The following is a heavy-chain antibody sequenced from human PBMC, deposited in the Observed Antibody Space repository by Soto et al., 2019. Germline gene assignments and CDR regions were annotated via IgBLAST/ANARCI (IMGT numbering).Heavy chain of an antibody. D-gene: IGHD2-8*01. V-gene: IGHV1-3*04. J-gene: IGHJ3*02. CDR3: ARQGDSRILRDSFDI. Sequence: VQLVQSGAEVKQPGASVKVSCKSSGYTFTHYAMHWVRQAPGQGLEWLGWINTDNGITAFSPKFQGRVSITMDTSASTAYVDLSSLISEDTAVYFCARQGDSRILRDSFDIWGQGTLVTVAS. CDR1: GYTFTHYA. CDR2: INTDNGIT.